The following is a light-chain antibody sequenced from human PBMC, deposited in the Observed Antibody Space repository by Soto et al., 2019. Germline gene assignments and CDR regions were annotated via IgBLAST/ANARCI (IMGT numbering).Light chain of an antibody. CDR1: QTISSW. Sequence: DIQMTQSPSTLSGSVGDRVTITCRASQTISSWLAWYQQKPGKAPKLLIYKASTLETGVPSRFSGSGSGTEFTLTISSLQPDDFATYYCQQYKSYPHTFGQGTRLE. V-gene: IGKV1-5*03. CDR2: KAS. CDR3: QQYKSYPHT. J-gene: IGKJ5*01.